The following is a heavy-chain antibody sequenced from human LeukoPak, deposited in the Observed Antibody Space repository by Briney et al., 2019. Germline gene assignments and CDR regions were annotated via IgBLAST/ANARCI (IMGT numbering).Heavy chain of an antibody. CDR3: ARDSNLDILTGYYYYYYYMDV. D-gene: IGHD3-9*01. J-gene: IGHJ6*03. CDR1: GGSISSYY. Sequence: PSETLSLTCTVSGGSISSYYWSWIRQPAGKGLEWIGRIYTSGSTNYNPSLKSRVTMSVDTSKNQFSLKLSSVTAADTAVYYCARDSNLDILTGYYYYYYYMDVWGKGTTVTVSS. V-gene: IGHV4-4*07. CDR2: IYTSGST.